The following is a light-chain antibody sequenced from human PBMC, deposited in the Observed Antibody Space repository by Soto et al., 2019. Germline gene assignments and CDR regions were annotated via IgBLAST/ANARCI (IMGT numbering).Light chain of an antibody. CDR1: TGAVTSGHN. CDR3: LLAYSGDREV. J-gene: IGLJ2*01. CDR2: GTT. V-gene: IGLV7-46*01. Sequence: QAVVTQEPSLTVSPGGTVTLTCASSTGAVTSGHNPYWFQQKSGQAPKTLIFGTTSRHTWTPARFSGSLLGGKAALTLSGAQPEDEAYYYCLLAYSGDREVFGGGTKVTVL.